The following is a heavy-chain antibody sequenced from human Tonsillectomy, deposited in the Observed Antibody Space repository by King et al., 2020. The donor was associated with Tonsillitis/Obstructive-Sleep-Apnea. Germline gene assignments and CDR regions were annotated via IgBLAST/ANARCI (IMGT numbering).Heavy chain of an antibody. V-gene: IGHV4-59*01. Sequence: VQLQESGPGLVKPSETLSLTCTVSGGSISSYYWSWIRQPPGKRLEWIGYIYYIGSTNYNPSLKSRVTISVDTSNNQFSLELSSLTAADTAVYYCAGAYYYILTGLTSTWFDPWGQGTLVTVSS. CDR1: GGSISSYY. CDR3: AGAYYYILTGLTSTWFDP. D-gene: IGHD3-9*01. J-gene: IGHJ5*02. CDR2: IYYIGST.